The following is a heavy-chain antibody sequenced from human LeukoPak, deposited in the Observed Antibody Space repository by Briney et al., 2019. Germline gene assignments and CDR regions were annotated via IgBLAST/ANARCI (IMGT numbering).Heavy chain of an antibody. CDR3: ARARGAAANCCYYFDY. D-gene: IGHD6-13*01. CDR2: ITPSGSTI. J-gene: IGHJ4*02. V-gene: IGHV3-48*03. Sequence: GGSLRLSCVASGFTFSNYEMNWVRQAPGKGLEWVSYITPSGSTIYYADSVKGRFTISRDSAKNSLFLQMNSLRADDTAVYYCARARGAAANCCYYFDYWGQGTLVTVSS. CDR1: GFTFSNYE.